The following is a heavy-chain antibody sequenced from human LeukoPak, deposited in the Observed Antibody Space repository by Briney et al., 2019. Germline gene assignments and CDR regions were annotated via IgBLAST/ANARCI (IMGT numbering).Heavy chain of an antibody. Sequence: GASVKVSCKASGGTFSSYAISWVRQAPGQGLEWMGRIIPILGIANYAQKFQGRVTITADKSTSTAYMELSSLRSEDTAVYYCARDLAGYSGSSDYWGQGTLVTVSS. CDR1: GGTFSSYA. D-gene: IGHD5-12*01. CDR3: ARDLAGYSGSSDY. J-gene: IGHJ4*02. V-gene: IGHV1-69*04. CDR2: IIPILGIA.